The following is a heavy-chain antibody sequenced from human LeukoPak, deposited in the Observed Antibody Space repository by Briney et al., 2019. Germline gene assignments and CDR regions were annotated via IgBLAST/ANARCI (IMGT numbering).Heavy chain of an antibody. V-gene: IGHV1-2*02. Sequence: ASVKVSCKASGYTFTGHYMHWVRQAPGQGLEWMGWINPNSGDTNYAQKFQGRVTMTWDTSISTAHMELSRLRSDDTAVYYCAREISGGDYPLDYWGQGTLVTVSS. D-gene: IGHD4-17*01. CDR2: INPNSGDT. J-gene: IGHJ4*02. CDR3: AREISGGDYPLDY. CDR1: GYTFTGHY.